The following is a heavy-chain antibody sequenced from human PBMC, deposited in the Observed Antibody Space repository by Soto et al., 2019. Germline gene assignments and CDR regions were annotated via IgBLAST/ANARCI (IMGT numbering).Heavy chain of an antibody. D-gene: IGHD2-8*01. J-gene: IGHJ6*02. CDR2: ISGSGGST. V-gene: IGHV3-23*01. CDR1: GFTFSSYA. Sequence: GGSLRLSCAASGFTFSSYAMSWVRQAPGKGLEWVSVISGSGGSTYYADSVKGRFTISRDNSKSTLYLQINSLRAEDTAVYYCAKTRGAMIYAISVYGMDVWGQGTTVTVSS. CDR3: AKTRGAMIYAISVYGMDV.